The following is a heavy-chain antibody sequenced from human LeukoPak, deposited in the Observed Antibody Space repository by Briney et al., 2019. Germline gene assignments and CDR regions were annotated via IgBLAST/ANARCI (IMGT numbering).Heavy chain of an antibody. CDR2: ISYDGSNK. D-gene: IGHD4-17*01. J-gene: IGHJ4*02. CDR3: ANGRYGDPQEIDY. Sequence: PGGSLRLSCAASGLTFSSYGMHCVRQAPGKGLEWVAVISYDGSNKYYADSVKGRFTISRDNSKNTLYLQMNSLRAEDTAVYYCANGRYGDPQEIDYWGQGTLVTVSS. V-gene: IGHV3-30*18. CDR1: GLTFSSYG.